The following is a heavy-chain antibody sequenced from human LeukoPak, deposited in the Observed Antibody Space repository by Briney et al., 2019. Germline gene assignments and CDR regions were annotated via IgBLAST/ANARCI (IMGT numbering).Heavy chain of an antibody. CDR2: INERGAII. V-gene: IGHV3-74*01. Sequence: GGSLRLSCAASGFTFSNDWMHWVRQAPGKGVEWGSRINERGAIIIYADSVKGRFTISRENARNTLYLQMNSLTAEDTAVYYCVRDLILVWTPGDDFDHWGQGTLVTVSS. CDR3: VRDLILVWTPGDDFDH. J-gene: IGHJ4*02. CDR1: GFTFSNDW. D-gene: IGHD3-16*01.